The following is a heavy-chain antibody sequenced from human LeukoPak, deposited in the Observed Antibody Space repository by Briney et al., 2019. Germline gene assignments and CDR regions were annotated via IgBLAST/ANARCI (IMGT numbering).Heavy chain of an antibody. CDR3: ARARSVRTYNWFDP. D-gene: IGHD3-3*01. CDR2: MNPDNGNT. Sequence: ASVKVSCKASGYTFTNYGINWLRQATGQGLEWMGWMNPDNGNTGYAQKFQGRVTMTRDTSISTAYMELSSLRSEDTAVYFCARARSVRTYNWFDPWGQGTLVTVSS. CDR1: GYTFTNYG. J-gene: IGHJ5*02. V-gene: IGHV1-8*01.